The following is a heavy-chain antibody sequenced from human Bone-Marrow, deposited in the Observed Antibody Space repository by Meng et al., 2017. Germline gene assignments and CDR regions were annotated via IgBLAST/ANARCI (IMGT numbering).Heavy chain of an antibody. J-gene: IGHJ4*02. Sequence: ASVKVSCKSSGYSFTGYYMHWVRQAPGQGLEWRGWISPNSGFTNYAQKFQGRVTMTRDTSISTAYMELSRLRSDDTAVYYCARVDSGSGSYYDYWGQGTLVTVSS. V-gene: IGHV1-2*02. D-gene: IGHD3-10*01. CDR2: ISPNSGFT. CDR1: GYSFTGYY. CDR3: ARVDSGSGSYYDY.